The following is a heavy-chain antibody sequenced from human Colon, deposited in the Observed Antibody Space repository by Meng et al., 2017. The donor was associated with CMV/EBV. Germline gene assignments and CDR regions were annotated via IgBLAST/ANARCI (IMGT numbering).Heavy chain of an antibody. Sequence: SVTVSCQSFGGTFRHYGFSWVRQAPGQGLEWMGGIIPIFRTPHYAPKFQGRVTITTDESSSTAYMEVRSLRSDDTAVYYCARDPGSGSLRWVDNIYSSHNIDVWGQGTTVTVSS. J-gene: IGHJ6*02. CDR2: IIPIFRTP. V-gene: IGHV1-69*05. CDR3: ARDPGSGSLRWVDNIYSSHNIDV. D-gene: IGHD5-24*01. CDR1: GGTFRHYG.